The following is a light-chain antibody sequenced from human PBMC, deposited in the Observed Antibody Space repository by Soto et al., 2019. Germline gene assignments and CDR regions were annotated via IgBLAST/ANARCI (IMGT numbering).Light chain of an antibody. CDR3: QQYGSSPYT. V-gene: IGKV3-20*01. CDR1: QSVSSNY. Sequence: EIVLTQSPGTLSLSPGERATLSCRASQSVSSNYLAWYQQKPGQAPRLLIYGAFDRATGIPDRFSGSGSGTDFALTISRREPEDFSVFYCQQYGSSPYTFGQVTKLEIK. CDR2: GAF. J-gene: IGKJ2*01.